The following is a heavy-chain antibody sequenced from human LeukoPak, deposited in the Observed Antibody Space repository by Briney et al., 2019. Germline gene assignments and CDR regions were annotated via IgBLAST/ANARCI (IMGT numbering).Heavy chain of an antibody. Sequence: PSETLSLTCTVSGGSILDSTYYWAWIRQPPGRGLEWIATIFYTGNTHYNPSLKSRVTMSVDTVKNQFSLNLNSVTAADTAVYYCARQSSGYYYGWFDPWGQGTLVTVSS. V-gene: IGHV4-39*01. J-gene: IGHJ5*02. CDR1: GGSILDSTYY. CDR3: ARQSSGYYYGWFDP. CDR2: IFYTGNT. D-gene: IGHD3-22*01.